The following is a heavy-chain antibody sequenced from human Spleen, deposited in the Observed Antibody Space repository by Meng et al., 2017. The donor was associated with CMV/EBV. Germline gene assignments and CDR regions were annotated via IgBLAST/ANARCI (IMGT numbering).Heavy chain of an antibody. J-gene: IGHJ4*02. D-gene: IGHD5-18*01. CDR1: GFSFISYA. CDR3: ARDLRGRDSYGLFDS. V-gene: IGHV3-23*01. Sequence: GGSLRLSCAASGFSFISYAMSWVRQAPGKGLEWVSAINGDGDATDYANSVKGRFTVSRDRSHNTLYLQMNSLRVDDTAVYYCARDLRGRDSYGLFDSWGQGTLVTVSS. CDR2: INGDGDAT.